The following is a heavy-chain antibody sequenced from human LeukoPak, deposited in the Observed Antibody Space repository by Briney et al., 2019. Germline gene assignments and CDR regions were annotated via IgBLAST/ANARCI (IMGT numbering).Heavy chain of an antibody. CDR2: IYSYGST. CDR3: ARANSATIPGVDP. Sequence: GGSLRLSCAASGFIVSSNYMSWVRQAPGKGLEWVSIIYSYGSTYYADSVKGRFTISRENSKNTLYLQMNSLRAEDTAVYYCARANSATIPGVDPWGQGTLVTVSS. CDR1: GFIVSSNY. J-gene: IGHJ5*02. D-gene: IGHD1-26*01. V-gene: IGHV3-53*01.